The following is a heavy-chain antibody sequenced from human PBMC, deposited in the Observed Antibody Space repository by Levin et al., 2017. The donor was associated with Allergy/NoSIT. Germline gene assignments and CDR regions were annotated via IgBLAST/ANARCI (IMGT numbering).Heavy chain of an antibody. D-gene: IGHD5-12*01. V-gene: IGHV1-8*01. J-gene: IGHJ6*02. Sequence: GESLKISCKASGYTFTSYDINWVRQATGQGLEWMGWMNPNSGNTGYAQKFQGRVTMTRNTSISTAYMELSSLRSEDTAVYYCARGAWATISYYYGMDVWGQGTTVTVSS. CDR3: ARGAWATISYYYGMDV. CDR2: MNPNSGNT. CDR1: GYTFTSYD.